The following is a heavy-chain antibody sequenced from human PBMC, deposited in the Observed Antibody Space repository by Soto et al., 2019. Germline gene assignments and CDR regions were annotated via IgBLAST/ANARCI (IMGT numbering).Heavy chain of an antibody. D-gene: IGHD3-16*01. CDR2: IYYSGST. CDR1: GGSISRYY. J-gene: IGHJ4*02. CDR3: ARERSERYYFDY. V-gene: IGHV4-59*01. Sequence: SETLSLTCTVYGGSISRYYWSWIRQPPGKGLEWIGYIYYSGSTNYNPSLKSRVTISVDTSKNQFSLKLSSVTAADTAVYYCARERSERYYFDYWGQGTLVTVSS.